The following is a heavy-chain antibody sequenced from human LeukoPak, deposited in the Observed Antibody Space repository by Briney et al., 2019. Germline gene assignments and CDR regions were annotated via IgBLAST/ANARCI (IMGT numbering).Heavy chain of an antibody. CDR2: IRYDGSNK. V-gene: IGHV3-30*02. D-gene: IGHD6-25*01. J-gene: IGHJ5*02. CDR1: GFTFSSYG. Sequence: PGGSLRLSCAASGFTFSSYGMHWVRQAPGKGLEWVAFIRYDGSNKYYADSVKGRFTISRDNSKNTLDLQMNSLRVEDTAVYYCVTDPPDSGWAFWSWGQGALVTVSS. CDR3: VTDPPDSGWAFWS.